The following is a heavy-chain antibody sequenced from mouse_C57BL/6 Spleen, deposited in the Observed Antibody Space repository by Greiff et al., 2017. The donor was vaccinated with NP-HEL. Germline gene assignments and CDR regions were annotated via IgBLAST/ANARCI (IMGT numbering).Heavy chain of an antibody. CDR2: IWSDGST. CDR3: ARQEYDYDGDWYFDV. CDR1: GFSLTSYG. Sequence: QVQLQQSGPGLVAPSQSLSITCTVSGFSLTSYGVHWVRQPPGKGLEWLVVIWSDGSTTYNSALKSRLSISKDNSKSQVFLKMNSLQTDDTAMYYCARQEYDYDGDWYFDVWGTGTTVTVSS. V-gene: IGHV2-6-1*01. J-gene: IGHJ1*03. D-gene: IGHD2-4*01.